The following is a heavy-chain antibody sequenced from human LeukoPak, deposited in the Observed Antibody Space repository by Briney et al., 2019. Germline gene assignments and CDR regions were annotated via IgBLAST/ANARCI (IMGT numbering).Heavy chain of an antibody. J-gene: IGHJ4*02. CDR2: IYYSGSA. CDR1: GGSISSGGYY. CDR3: ARSAVRGVIINFDY. V-gene: IGHV4-31*03. D-gene: IGHD3-10*01. Sequence: PSETLSLTCTVSGGSISSGGYYWSWIRQHPGKGLEWIGYIYYSGSAYYNPSLKSRVTISVDTSKNQFSLKLSSVTAADTAVYYCARSAVRGVIINFDYWGQGTLVTVSS.